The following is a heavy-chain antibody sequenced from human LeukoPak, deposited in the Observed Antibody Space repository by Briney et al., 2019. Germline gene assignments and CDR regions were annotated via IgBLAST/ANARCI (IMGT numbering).Heavy chain of an antibody. CDR1: GYTFTSYA. CDR3: ASSIVVVTGRFDY. J-gene: IGHJ4*02. D-gene: IGHD2-21*02. CDR2: INPSGGST. Sequence: ASVKVSCKASGYTFTSYAMNWVRQAPGQGLEWMGIINPSGGSTSYAQKFQGRVTMTRDTSTSTVYMELSSLRSEDTAVYYCASSIVVVTGRFDYWGRGTLVTVSS. V-gene: IGHV1-46*01.